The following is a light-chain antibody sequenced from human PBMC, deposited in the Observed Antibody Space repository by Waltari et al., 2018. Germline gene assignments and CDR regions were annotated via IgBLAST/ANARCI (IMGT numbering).Light chain of an antibody. CDR2: DAS. CDR3: QQRSNWPPIT. J-gene: IGKJ5*01. V-gene: IGKV3-11*01. Sequence: EIVFTPSPATLSLSPGERATLSSRASQSVSSYLAWYQQKPGQAPRLLIYDASNRATGIPARFSGSGSGTDFTLTISSLEPEDFAVYYCQQRSNWPPITFGQGTRLEIK. CDR1: QSVSSY.